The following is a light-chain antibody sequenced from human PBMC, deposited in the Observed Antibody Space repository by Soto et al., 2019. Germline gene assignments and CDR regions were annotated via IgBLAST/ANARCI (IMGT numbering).Light chain of an antibody. CDR3: AAWDDSYRGVV. V-gene: IGLV1-36*01. CDR2: YDD. CDR1: SSNIGNNA. Sequence: QSVLTQPPSVSEAPRQRVTISCSGSSSNIGNNAVNWYQQLPGKAPKLLIYYDDLLPSGVSDRFSGSKSGTSASLAISGLQSEDEADYYCAAWDDSYRGVVFGGGTKLTVL. J-gene: IGLJ2*01.